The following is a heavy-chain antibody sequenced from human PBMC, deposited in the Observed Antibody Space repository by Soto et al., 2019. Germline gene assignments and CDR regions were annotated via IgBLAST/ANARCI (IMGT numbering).Heavy chain of an antibody. CDR3: ATRFYSSGVLFDY. V-gene: IGHV4-30-4*02. CDR2: IYYSGSA. Sequence: SETLSLTCTVSGGSISSGDYYWSWIRQPPGKGLEWIGNIYYSGSAFYTPSLSSRVSMSIDTSRNQFSLKLSSVTAADTAIYYCATRFYSSGVLFDYWGPGTQVTVSS. D-gene: IGHD3-10*01. CDR1: GGSISSGDYY. J-gene: IGHJ4*02.